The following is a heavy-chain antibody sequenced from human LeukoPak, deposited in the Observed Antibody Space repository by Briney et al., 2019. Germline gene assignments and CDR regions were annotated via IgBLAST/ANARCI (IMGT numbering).Heavy chain of an antibody. D-gene: IGHD5-12*01. Sequence: PSETLSLTCTVSGGSISSYYWSWIRQPPGKGLEWIGYIYYSGSTKYNPSFKSRVTISEDTSKNQFSLKMRSVTVADTAVYYCARGEVATINFDYWGQGTLVTVSS. CDR1: GGSISSYY. V-gene: IGHV4-59*01. J-gene: IGHJ4*02. CDR2: IYYSGST. CDR3: ARGEVATINFDY.